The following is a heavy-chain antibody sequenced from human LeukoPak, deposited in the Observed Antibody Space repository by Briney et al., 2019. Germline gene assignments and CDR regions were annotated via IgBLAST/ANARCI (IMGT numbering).Heavy chain of an antibody. V-gene: IGHV1-18*01. CDR3: ARDLEYNGSGGDYMDV. J-gene: IGHJ6*03. CDR1: GYTFTSYG. D-gene: IGHD3-10*01. CDR2: ISAYNGNT. Sequence: ASVKVSCKASGYTFTSYGISWVRQAPGQGLEWMGWISAYNGNTNYAQKLQGRVTMTTDTSTSTAYMELRSLRSDDTAVYYCARDLEYNGSGGDYMDVWGKGTTVTVSS.